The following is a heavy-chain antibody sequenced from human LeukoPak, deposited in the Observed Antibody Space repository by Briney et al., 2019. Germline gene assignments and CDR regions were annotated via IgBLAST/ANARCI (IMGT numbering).Heavy chain of an antibody. J-gene: IGHJ5*02. Sequence: SETLSLTCTVSGGSISRSSYYWGWIRQPPGKGLEWIGSIYYSGSTYYNPSLKSRVTISVDTSKNQFSLKLSSVTAADTAVYYCARHGAVVWFGTDWFDPWGQGTLVTVSS. V-gene: IGHV4-39*01. CDR2: IYYSGST. CDR3: ARHGAVVWFGTDWFDP. D-gene: IGHD3-10*01. CDR1: GGSISRSSYY.